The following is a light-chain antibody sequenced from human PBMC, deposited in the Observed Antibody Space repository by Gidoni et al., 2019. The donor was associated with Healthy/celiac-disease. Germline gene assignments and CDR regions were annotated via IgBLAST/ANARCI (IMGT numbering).Light chain of an antibody. CDR3: QQSDSRPWT. CDR2: AAS. J-gene: IGKJ2*02. Sequence: DILMTPSPSSLSASVGERVTITCRASQSISSNLDWYQQKPGKAPKLLIYAASSRQSGIPARFSGSGSGTEFTLTINSLQPEDFAAYYCQQSDSRPWTFGQGTKLETK. CDR1: QSISSN. V-gene: IGKV1-39*01.